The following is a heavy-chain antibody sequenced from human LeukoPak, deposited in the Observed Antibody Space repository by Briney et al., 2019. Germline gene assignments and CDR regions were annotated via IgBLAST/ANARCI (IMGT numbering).Heavy chain of an antibody. Sequence: KPSETLSLTCAVYGGSFSGNYWSWIRQPPGKGLEWIGEINHSGSTNYNPSLKSRVTISVDTSKNQFSLELSSVTAADTAVYYCARGTGTPVYYQYGLDVWGQGTTVTVSS. V-gene: IGHV4-34*01. D-gene: IGHD1-1*01. CDR1: GGSFSGNY. CDR2: INHSGST. J-gene: IGHJ6*02. CDR3: ARGTGTPVYYQYGLDV.